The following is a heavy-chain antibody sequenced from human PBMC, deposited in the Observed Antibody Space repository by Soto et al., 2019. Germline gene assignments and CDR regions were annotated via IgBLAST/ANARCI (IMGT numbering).Heavy chain of an antibody. D-gene: IGHD2-15*01. Sequence: GASVKVSCKASGYTFTSYGISWVRQAPGQGLEWMGWISAYNGNTNYAQKLQGRVTMTTDTSTSTAYMELSSLRSEDTAVYYCARDGGYCSGGSCYDNLFDYWGQGTLVTV. V-gene: IGHV1-18*01. CDR3: ARDGGYCSGGSCYDNLFDY. CDR2: ISAYNGNT. J-gene: IGHJ4*02. CDR1: GYTFTSYG.